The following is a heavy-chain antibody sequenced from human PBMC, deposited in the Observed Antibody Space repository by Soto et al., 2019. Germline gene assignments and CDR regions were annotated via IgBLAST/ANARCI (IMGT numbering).Heavy chain of an antibody. Sequence: SLRISCAACGFSFSNAWMSWVRQLPGKGLEWVGHIKSKTDGGTADYAAPVKGRFTISRDDSKNTLYLQMNSLKTEDTAMFYCTTLNYGVAAWGQGTTLTVSS. CDR1: GFSFSNAW. CDR3: TTLNYGVAA. J-gene: IGHJ6*02. V-gene: IGHV3-15*01. CDR2: IKSKTDGGTA.